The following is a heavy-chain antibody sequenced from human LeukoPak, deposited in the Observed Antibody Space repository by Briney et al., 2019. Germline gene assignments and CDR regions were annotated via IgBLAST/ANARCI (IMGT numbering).Heavy chain of an antibody. CDR3: ASRATVSTWAYYYYYMDV. Sequence: PGGSLRLSCAASGLTLSGYWMHWVRQAPGKGLVWISRINSDGSTTNYAGSVKGRFTISRDNAKKTLYLQMNSLRAEDTAVYYCASRATVSTWAYYYYYMDVWGRGTTVTVSS. CDR2: INSDGSTT. D-gene: IGHD4-17*01. V-gene: IGHV3-74*01. CDR1: GLTLSGYW. J-gene: IGHJ6*03.